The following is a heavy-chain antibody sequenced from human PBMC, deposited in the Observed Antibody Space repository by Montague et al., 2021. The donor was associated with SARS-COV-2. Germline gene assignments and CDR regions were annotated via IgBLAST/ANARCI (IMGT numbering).Heavy chain of an antibody. CDR3: PSLNIVARKDYNYGTDF. CDR2: IYYSGST. CDR1: GDSISTSQYY. D-gene: IGHD5-12*01. J-gene: IGHJ6*02. V-gene: IGHV4-39*01. Sequence: SETLSLTCTVSGDSISTSQYYWGWIRQPPGKGLDWIVSIYYSGSTYYNPYLKSRVTISEDTSKNQFSLSLSSVTAADTAVYYCPSLNIVARKDYNYGTDFWGQGTTVTVSS.